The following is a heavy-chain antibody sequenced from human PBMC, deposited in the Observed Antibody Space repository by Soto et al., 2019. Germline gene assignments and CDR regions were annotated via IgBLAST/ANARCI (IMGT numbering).Heavy chain of an antibody. CDR1: GYTFTSYD. CDR2: MNPNSGNT. Sequence: ASVKVSCKASGYTFTSYDINWVRQATGQGLEWMGWMNPNSGNTGYAQKFQGRVTMTRNTSISTAYMELSSLRSEDTAVYYCARGETYNWNYVSNWFDPWGQGTLVTVSS. V-gene: IGHV1-8*01. CDR3: ARGETYNWNYVSNWFDP. J-gene: IGHJ5*02. D-gene: IGHD1-7*01.